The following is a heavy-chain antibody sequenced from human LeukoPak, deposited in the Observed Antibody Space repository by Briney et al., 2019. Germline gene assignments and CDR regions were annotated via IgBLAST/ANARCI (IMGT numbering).Heavy chain of an antibody. Sequence: SVTVSCKASGGTFSSYAISWVRQALGQGLEWMGGIIPIFGTANYAQKFHGRVTITADETTSTAYMELSSLRFEDTAVYYCARVRYGSGSFSFDYWGQGTLVTVSS. J-gene: IGHJ4*02. V-gene: IGHV1-69*01. D-gene: IGHD3-10*01. CDR1: GGTFSSYA. CDR3: ARVRYGSGSFSFDY. CDR2: IIPIFGTA.